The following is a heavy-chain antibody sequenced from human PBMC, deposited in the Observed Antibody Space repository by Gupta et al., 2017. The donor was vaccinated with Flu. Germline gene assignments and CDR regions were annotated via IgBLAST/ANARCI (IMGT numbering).Heavy chain of an antibody. D-gene: IGHD1-26*01. CDR2: ISRSSDYI. CDR3: ARLSLLGGGAFDI. J-gene: IGHJ3*02. V-gene: IGHV3-21*01. Sequence: ASEFTFSIYTFNWGRQAPGKGLEWVSSISRSSDYIYYSDAVRGRFTISRDNGKDSLYLQMNSLRAEDTAVYYCARLSLLGGGAFDIWGQGTMVTVSS. CDR1: EFTFSIYT.